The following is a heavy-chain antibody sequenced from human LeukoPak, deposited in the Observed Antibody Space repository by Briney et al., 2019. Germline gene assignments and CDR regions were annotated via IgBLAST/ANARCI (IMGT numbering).Heavy chain of an antibody. V-gene: IGHV3-23*01. J-gene: IGHJ4*02. CDR3: AKRTIPAAPFDY. CDR1: GFTLSSYA. D-gene: IGHD2-2*01. CDR2: ISGSGGST. Sequence: GGSLRLSCAASGFTLSSYAMSWVRQAPGKGLEWVSSISGSGGSTYYADSVEGRFTISRDNSKNTLYLQMNSLRAEDTAVYYCAKRTIPAAPFDYWGQGTLVTVSS.